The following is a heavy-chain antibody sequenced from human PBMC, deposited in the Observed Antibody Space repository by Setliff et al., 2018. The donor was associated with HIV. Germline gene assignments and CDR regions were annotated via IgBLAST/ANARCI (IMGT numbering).Heavy chain of an antibody. J-gene: IGHJ4*02. CDR2: IFHSGST. Sequence: PSETLSLTCTVSGYSISSGYYWGFIRQPPGKGLEWIGSIFHSGSTYYNPSLKSRVIISLDTSKNHLSLKLTSVTAADTAVYYCARRSGFFLDYWGQGTLVTVSS. CDR1: GYSISSGYY. CDR3: ARRSGFFLDY. V-gene: IGHV4-38-2*02. D-gene: IGHD3-3*01.